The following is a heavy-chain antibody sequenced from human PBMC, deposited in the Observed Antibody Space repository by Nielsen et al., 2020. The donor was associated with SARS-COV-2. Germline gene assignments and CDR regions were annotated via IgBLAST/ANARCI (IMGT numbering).Heavy chain of an antibody. D-gene: IGHD1-26*01. CDR1: GFTFSSYS. J-gene: IGHJ4*02. CDR3: ARFPAAGATEDY. V-gene: IGHV3-21*01. CDR2: ISSSSSYI. Sequence: GGSLRLSCAASGFTFSSYSMNWVRQAPGKGLEWVSSISSSSSYIYYADSVKGRFTISRDNAKNSLYLQMNSLRAEDTAVYYCARFPAAGATEDYWGQGTLVTVSS.